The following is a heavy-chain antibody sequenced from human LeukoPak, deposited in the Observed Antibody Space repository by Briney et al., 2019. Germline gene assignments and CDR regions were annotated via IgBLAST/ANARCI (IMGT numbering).Heavy chain of an antibody. CDR2: ISGSGGST. CDR3: AVPTVPDY. V-gene: IGHV3-23*01. Sequence: GESLRLSCAASGFTFSNYAMSWVRQAPGEGLEWVSSISGSGGSTYYADSVKGRFTISRDSSKNTLYLQMNSLRAEDMAVYYCAVPTVPDYWGQGTLVTVSS. D-gene: IGHD4-17*01. J-gene: IGHJ4*02. CDR1: GFTFSNYA.